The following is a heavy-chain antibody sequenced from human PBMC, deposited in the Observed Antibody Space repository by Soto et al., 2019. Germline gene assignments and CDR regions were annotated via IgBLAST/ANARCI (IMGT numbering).Heavy chain of an antibody. CDR2: IYYSGST. CDR3: ARRAPYCSSTSCYSEIISWFDP. D-gene: IGHD2-2*01. V-gene: IGHV4-59*01. CDR1: GGSISSYY. J-gene: IGHJ5*02. Sequence: QVQLQESGPGLVKPSETLSLTCTVSGGSISSYYWSWIRQPPGKGLEWIGYIYYSGSTNYNPSLKSRVTISVDTSKNQFSLKLSSVTAADTAVYYCARRAPYCSSTSCYSEIISWFDPWGQGTLVTVSS.